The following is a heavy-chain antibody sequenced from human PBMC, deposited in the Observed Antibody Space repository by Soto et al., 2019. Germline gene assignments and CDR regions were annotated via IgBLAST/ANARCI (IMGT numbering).Heavy chain of an antibody. CDR3: ATGGHNDGYNFYHGMDV. V-gene: IGHV1-69*01. J-gene: IGHJ6*02. CDR1: GGIFTNNA. CDR2: VIPLFDTA. Sequence: QVQGVQSGAEVKKPGSSVKVSCKVSGGIFTNNAISWVRQAPGQGLEWLGGVIPLFDTAYYAQIFRGRLRISADGATTTAYMELRGLTSADTAVYFCATGGHNDGYNFYHGMDVWGQGTTVTVS. D-gene: IGHD5-18*01.